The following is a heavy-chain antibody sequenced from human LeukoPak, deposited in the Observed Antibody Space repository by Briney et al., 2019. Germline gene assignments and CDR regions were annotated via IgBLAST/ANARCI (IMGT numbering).Heavy chain of an antibody. CDR2: ISYDGSNK. D-gene: IGHD3-22*01. J-gene: IGHJ4*02. V-gene: IGHV3-30*18. Sequence: GRSLRLSCAASGFTFSSYGMHWVRQAPGKGLEWVAVISYDGSNKYYADSVKGRFTISRDNSKNTLYLQMNSLRAEDTAVYYCAKSRDYYDSSGQDYWGKGTLVTVSS. CDR1: GFTFSSYG. CDR3: AKSRDYYDSSGQDY.